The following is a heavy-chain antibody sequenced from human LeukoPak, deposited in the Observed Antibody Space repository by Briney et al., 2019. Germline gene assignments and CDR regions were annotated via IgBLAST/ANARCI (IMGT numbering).Heavy chain of an antibody. CDR2: ISYDGSNK. J-gene: IGHJ4*02. CDR3: ARDSGFSGTQRGEY. D-gene: IGHD3/OR15-3a*01. CDR1: GFTFSNYA. Sequence: GGSLRLSCAASGFTFSNYAIHWVRQAPGKGLEWVAVISYDGSNKYYADSVKGRFTLSRGNSKNTLYLQMNSLRAEDTAVYYCARDSGFSGTQRGEYWGQGTLVTVSS. V-gene: IGHV3-30*04.